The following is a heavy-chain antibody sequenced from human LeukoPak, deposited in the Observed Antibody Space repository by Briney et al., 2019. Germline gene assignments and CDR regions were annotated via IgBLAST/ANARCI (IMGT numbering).Heavy chain of an antibody. CDR1: GFTLSNYW. V-gene: IGHV3-74*01. Sequence: GGSLRLSCAASGFTLSNYWMHWVRQAPGKGLVWVSRVNTDGRTTNYADCVRGRFTISRDYAESTLYLQMNSLRVEGTAVYYCSMDLSGAHDYWGQGSVVTVSS. CDR3: SMDLSGAHDY. J-gene: IGHJ4*02. CDR2: VNTDGRTT. D-gene: IGHD2-2*03.